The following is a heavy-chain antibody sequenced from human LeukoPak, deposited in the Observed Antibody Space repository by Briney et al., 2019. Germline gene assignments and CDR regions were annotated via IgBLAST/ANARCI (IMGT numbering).Heavy chain of an antibody. CDR1: GFTFSDYY. CDR3: ARNYYGDPFDY. CDR2: ISSSGTTI. V-gene: IGHV3-11*01. D-gene: IGHD4-17*01. Sequence: PGGSLRLSCVASGFTFSDYYMSWIRQAPGKGLEWVSYISSSGTTIYYTDSVKGRFTISRDNAKNSLYLQMNSLRAEDTAVYYCARNYYGDPFDYWGQGTLVTVSS. J-gene: IGHJ4*02.